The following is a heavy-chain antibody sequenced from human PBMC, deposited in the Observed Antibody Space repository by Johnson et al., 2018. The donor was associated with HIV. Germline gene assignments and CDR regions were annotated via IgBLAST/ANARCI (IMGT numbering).Heavy chain of an antibody. J-gene: IGHJ3*02. CDR2: INWHGGST. V-gene: IGHV3-20*04. D-gene: IGHD1-26*01. CDR1: GFTFYNYA. CDR3: ARDGWEQRGETVGDGFDI. Sequence: VQLVESGGGVVRPGGSLRLSCAASGFTFYNYAMSWVRQTPGKGLEWVSGINWHGGSTGYADSVKGRLTISRDNTKNSVYLQMNSLRVEDTAFYYCARDGWEQRGETVGDGFDIWGQGTMVTVSS.